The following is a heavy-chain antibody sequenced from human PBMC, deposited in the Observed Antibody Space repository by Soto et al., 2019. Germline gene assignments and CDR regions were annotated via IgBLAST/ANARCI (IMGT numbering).Heavy chain of an antibody. J-gene: IGHJ4*02. V-gene: IGHV1-46*01. CDR3: ARVLVGATPLNY. D-gene: IGHD1-26*01. CDR1: GYTFTSYY. CDR2: INPSGGST. Sequence: GASVKVSCKASGYTFTSYYMHWVRQAPGQGLEWMGIINPSGGSTSYAQKFQGRVTMTRDASTSTVYMELSSLRSEDTAVYYCARVLVGATPLNYWGQGTLVTVSS.